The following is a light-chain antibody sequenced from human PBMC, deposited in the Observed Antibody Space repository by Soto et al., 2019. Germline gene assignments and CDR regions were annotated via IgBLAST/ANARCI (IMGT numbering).Light chain of an antibody. Sequence: QSALTQPRSVSGSPGQSVTISCTGTSSDVGYYNYVSWYQQHPGKVPKLMIYDVSKRPSGVPDRFSGSKSGNTASLTISGLQAEDEAGYYCCSYAGSYEVFGGGTKLTVL. CDR2: DVS. V-gene: IGLV2-11*01. CDR3: CSYAGSYEV. J-gene: IGLJ2*01. CDR1: SSDVGYYNY.